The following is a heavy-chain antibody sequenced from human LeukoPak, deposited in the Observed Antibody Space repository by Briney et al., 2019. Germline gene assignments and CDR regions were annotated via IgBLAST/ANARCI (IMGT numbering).Heavy chain of an antibody. CDR1: GFTFSSYA. Sequence: GGSLRLSCAASGFTFSSYAMSWVRQAPGKGLEWVSAISGSGGSTYYADSVKGRFTTSRDNSKNTLYLQMNSLRAEDTAVYYCAKFQANYYDSSGYGCFDYWGQGVLVTVSS. D-gene: IGHD3-22*01. J-gene: IGHJ4*02. CDR2: ISGSGGST. V-gene: IGHV3-23*01. CDR3: AKFQANYYDSSGYGCFDY.